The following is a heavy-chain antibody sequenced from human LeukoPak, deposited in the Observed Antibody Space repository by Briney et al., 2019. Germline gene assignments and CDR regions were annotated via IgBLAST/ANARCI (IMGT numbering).Heavy chain of an antibody. CDR1: GYTFTGYY. J-gene: IGHJ4*02. V-gene: IGHV1-2*02. CDR3: ARDAGYHDYVWGGYRYTDF. D-gene: IGHD3-16*02. Sequence: EASVKVSCKASGYTFTGYYMHWVRQAPGQGLEWMGWINPNSGGTNYAQKFQGRVTMTRDTSISTAYMELSRLRSDDMAVYYCARDAGYHDYVWGGYRYTDFWGQGTLVTVSS. CDR2: INPNSGGT.